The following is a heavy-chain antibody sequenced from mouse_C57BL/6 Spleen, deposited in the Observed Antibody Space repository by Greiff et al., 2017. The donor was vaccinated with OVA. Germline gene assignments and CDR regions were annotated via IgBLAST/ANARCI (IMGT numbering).Heavy chain of an antibody. V-gene: IGHV1-74*01. Sequence: QVHVKQPGAELVKPGASVKVSCKASGYTFTSYWMHWVKQRPGQGLEWIGRIHPSDSDTNYNQKFKGKATLTVDKSSSTAYMQLSSLTSEDSAVYYCAIPFYYGNYGTGYWGQGTTLTVSS. CDR2: IHPSDSDT. J-gene: IGHJ2*01. D-gene: IGHD2-1*01. CDR3: AIPFYYGNYGTGY. CDR1: GYTFTSYW.